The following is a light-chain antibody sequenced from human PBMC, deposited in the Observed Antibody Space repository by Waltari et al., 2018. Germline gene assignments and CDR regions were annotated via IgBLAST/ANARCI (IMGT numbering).Light chain of an antibody. V-gene: IGLV2-23*02. J-gene: IGLJ1*01. Sequence: QSALTQPASVSGSPGQAITISCTGTSTNVGGYNLFSWYRQYLGKAPGLMIFGVSERPSGISNRLSGSKSGNTATLTISGLQAEDEADYYCLSYSGRSDYVFGTGTRV. CDR1: STNVGGYNL. CDR2: GVS. CDR3: LSYSGRSDYV.